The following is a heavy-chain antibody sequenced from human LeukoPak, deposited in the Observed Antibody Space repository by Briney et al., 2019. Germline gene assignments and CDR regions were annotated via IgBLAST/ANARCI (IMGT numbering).Heavy chain of an antibody. CDR3: ARMDREVEPKDY. D-gene: IGHD1-14*01. CDR1: GYTFTGYY. J-gene: IGHJ4*02. V-gene: IGHV1-2*02. Sequence: ASVKVSCKASGYTFTGYYMHWVRQAPGQGLEWVGWINPKNGGSNYAQKFQGRVTMTRDMSTSTVYMELSSLRSEDTAVYYCARMDREVEPKDYWGQGTLVTVSS. CDR2: INPKNGGS.